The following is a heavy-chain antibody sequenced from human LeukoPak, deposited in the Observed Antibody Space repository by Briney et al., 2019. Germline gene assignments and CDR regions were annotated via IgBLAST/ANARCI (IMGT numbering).Heavy chain of an antibody. CDR1: GGSFSGYY. CDR3: ARGGGATDFDY. D-gene: IGHD1-26*01. CDR2: INHSGST. J-gene: IGHJ4*02. Sequence: KSSETLSLTCAVYGGSFSGYYWSWIRQPPGKGLEWIGEINHSGSTNYNPSLKSRVTISADTSKNQFSLKLSSVTAADTAVYYCARGGGATDFDYWGQGTLVTVSS. V-gene: IGHV4-34*01.